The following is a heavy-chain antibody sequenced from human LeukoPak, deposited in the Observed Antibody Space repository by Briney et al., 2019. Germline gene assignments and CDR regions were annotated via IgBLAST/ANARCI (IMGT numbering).Heavy chain of an antibody. CDR1: GGSISSYY. CDR3: ARAPGDYDSRGYRTYYFDH. J-gene: IGHJ4*02. D-gene: IGHD3-22*01. Sequence: PSETLSLTCTVSGGSISSYYWNWIRQPPGKGLEWIGYIYYSGITNYNPSLTSRVTISVDTSKNRFSLRLSSVTAADTAVYYCARAPGDYDSRGYRTYYFDHWGQGTLVTVSS. V-gene: IGHV4-59*01. CDR2: IYYSGIT.